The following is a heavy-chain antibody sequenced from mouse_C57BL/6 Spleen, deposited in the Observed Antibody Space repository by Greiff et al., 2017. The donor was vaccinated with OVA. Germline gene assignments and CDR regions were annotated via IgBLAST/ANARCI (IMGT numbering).Heavy chain of an antibody. CDR2: IDPSDSYT. CDR1: GYTFTSYW. Sequence: QVQLQQPGAELVMPGASVQLSCKASGYTFTSYWMHWVKQRPGQGLEWIGEIDPSDSYTNYNQKFKGKSTLTVDKSSSTAYMQLSSLTSEDSAVYYCARSDSNSLGYFDVWGTGTTVTVSS. D-gene: IGHD2-5*01. CDR3: ARSDSNSLGYFDV. V-gene: IGHV1-69*01. J-gene: IGHJ1*03.